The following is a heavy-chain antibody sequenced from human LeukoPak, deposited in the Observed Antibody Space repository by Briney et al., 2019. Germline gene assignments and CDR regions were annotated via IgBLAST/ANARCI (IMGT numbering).Heavy chain of an antibody. D-gene: IGHD1-1*01. J-gene: IGHJ5*02. CDR1: GGSFSGYY. V-gene: IGHV4-34*01. CDR3: AKGTERASWFDP. Sequence: ASETLSLTCAVYGGSFSGYYWSWIRQPPGKGLEWIGYIYHSGSTYYNPSLKSRVSISVDRSKNQFSLKVTSVTAADTAVYYCAKGTERASWFDPWGQGTLVTVSS. CDR2: IYHSGST.